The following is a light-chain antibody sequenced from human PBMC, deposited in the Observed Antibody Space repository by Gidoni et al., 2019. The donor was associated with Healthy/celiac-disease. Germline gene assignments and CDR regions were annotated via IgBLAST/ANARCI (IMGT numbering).Light chain of an antibody. Sequence: DIQMTQSPSSLSASVGDRVTITCRASQSITNYLNWYQQKPGKAPKFLIYATPTLENGVPSRFSGSASGTNFTLTINSLQPEDFATYYCQQSYSTPFTFGGXTKVEIK. CDR2: ATP. V-gene: IGKV1-39*01. CDR1: QSITNY. J-gene: IGKJ4*01. CDR3: QQSYSTPFT.